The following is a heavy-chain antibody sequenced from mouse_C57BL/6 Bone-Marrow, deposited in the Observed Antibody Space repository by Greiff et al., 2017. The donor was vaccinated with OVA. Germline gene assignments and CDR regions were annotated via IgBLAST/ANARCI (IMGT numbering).Heavy chain of an antibody. Sequence: VQLQQSGAELVKPGASVKISCKASGYAFSNYWMNWVKQRPGKGLEWIGQIYPGDGDTNYNGKFKGKASLTADKSSNTGYIQLGSLTSEDSALYFCAGEAYWGQGTLVTVSA. CDR1: GYAFSNYW. CDR2: IYPGDGDT. J-gene: IGHJ3*01. V-gene: IGHV1-80*01. CDR3: AGEAY.